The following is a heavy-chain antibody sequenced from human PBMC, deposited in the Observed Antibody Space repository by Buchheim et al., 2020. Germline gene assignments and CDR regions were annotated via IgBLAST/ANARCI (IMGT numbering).Heavy chain of an antibody. J-gene: IGHJ4*02. CDR3: AKPSSYYYDSSGYYDY. CDR1: GFTFSSYG. D-gene: IGHD3-22*01. V-gene: IGHV3-30*18. CDR2: ISYDGSNK. Sequence: QVQLVESGGGVVQPGRSLRLSCAASGFTFSSYGMHWVRQAPGKGLEWVAVISYDGSNKYYADSVKGRFTISRDNSKNTLYLQVNSLRAEDTAVYYCAKPSSYYYDSSGYYDYWGQGTL.